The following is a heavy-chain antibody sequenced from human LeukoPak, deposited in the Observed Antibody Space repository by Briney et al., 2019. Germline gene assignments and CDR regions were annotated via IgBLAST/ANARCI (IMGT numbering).Heavy chain of an antibody. D-gene: IGHD3-22*01. J-gene: IGHJ4*02. V-gene: IGHV1-2*04. CDR3: ARGGYDLDY. Sequence: ASVKVSCKASGYSFTDYYIHWVRQAPGQGLEWMGWINPFSGGTKYAQKFQGLVTMTRDTSISTAYMELSRLTSDDTAVYYYARGGYDLDYWGQGTLVTVSS. CDR1: GYSFTDYY. CDR2: INPFSGGT.